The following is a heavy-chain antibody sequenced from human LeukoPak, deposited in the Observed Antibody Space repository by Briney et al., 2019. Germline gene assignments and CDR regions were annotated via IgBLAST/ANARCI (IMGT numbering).Heavy chain of an antibody. CDR3: ARLGSYHDF. J-gene: IGHJ4*02. D-gene: IGHD1-26*01. Sequence: SETLSLTCTVSGASIRNYYWSWIRQTPEKGLEWMGYIHATGGSNYYPSLKRRLTVSIDTSRNQLSLTLTSVTAADTAVFFCARLGSYHDFWGQGALVTVSS. CDR2: IHATGGS. CDR1: GASIRNYY. V-gene: IGHV4-4*08.